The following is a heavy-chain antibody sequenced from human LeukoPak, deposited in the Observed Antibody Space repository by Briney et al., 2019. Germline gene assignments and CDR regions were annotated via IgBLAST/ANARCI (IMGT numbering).Heavy chain of an antibody. V-gene: IGHV3-66*01. CDR1: GFTVSSNF. CDR2: IYSDGTT. CDR3: ARGGKGPLDI. J-gene: IGHJ3*02. D-gene: IGHD1-1*01. Sequence: GSLRLSCAASGFTVSSNFMSWVRQAPGKGLEWVSVIYSDGTTYYADSVKGRFTISRDNSKNTLYLQISSLGADDTAVYYCARGGKGPLDIWGQGTMVTVSS.